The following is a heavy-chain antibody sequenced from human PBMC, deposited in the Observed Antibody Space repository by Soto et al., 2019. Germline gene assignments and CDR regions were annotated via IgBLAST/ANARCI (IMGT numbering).Heavy chain of an antibody. CDR1: GITISNYP. J-gene: IGHJ5*02. CDR2: ISGSGDRT. V-gene: IGHV3-23*01. CDR3: VKVDGCYPSTAPS. Sequence: EVQLLGSGGGLVQPGGSLRLSCAASGITISNYPMSWVRQAPGKGLDWVSGISGSGDRTYYADSAKGRFTISKDISRNSLSEQLDTLGVEDWGVYFCVKVDGCYPSTAPSLVQGTLVTVSS. D-gene: IGHD3-16*02.